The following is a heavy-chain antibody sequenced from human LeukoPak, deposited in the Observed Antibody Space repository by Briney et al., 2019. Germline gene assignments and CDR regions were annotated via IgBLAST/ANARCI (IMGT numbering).Heavy chain of an antibody. J-gene: IGHJ4*02. V-gene: IGHV3-7*01. D-gene: IGHD5-24*01. CDR3: AKKYGNSWYIDY. CDR2: IKQDGSEK. CDR1: GFTFSSYW. Sequence: GGSLRLSCAASGFTFSSYWMSWVRQAPGKGLEWVANIKQDGSEKYNVDSVKGRFTISRDNAKSSLDLQMNSLRAEDTAVYYCAKKYGNSWYIDYWGQGTLVTVSS.